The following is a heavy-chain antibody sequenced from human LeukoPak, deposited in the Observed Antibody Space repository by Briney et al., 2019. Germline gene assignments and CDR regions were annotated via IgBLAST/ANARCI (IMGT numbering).Heavy chain of an antibody. J-gene: IGHJ4*02. CDR1: GGTFSSYA. V-gene: IGHV1-69*05. CDR2: VIPIFGTA. D-gene: IGHD3-22*01. CDR3: VGGDYYDSSGYPYDY. Sequence: GASVTVSCKASGGTFSSYAISWVRQAPGQGLEWMGGVIPIFGTANCAQKFQGRVTITTDGSTSPAYMELSSLRAEDTAVYYCVGGDYYDSSGYPYDYWGQGTLVTVSS.